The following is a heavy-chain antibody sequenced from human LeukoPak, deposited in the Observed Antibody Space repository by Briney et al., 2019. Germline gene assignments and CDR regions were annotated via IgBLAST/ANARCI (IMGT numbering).Heavy chain of an antibody. CDR2: IIPIFGTA. D-gene: IGHD3-16*02. V-gene: IGHV1-69*06. J-gene: IGHJ6*03. CDR1: GGTFSSYA. Sequence: GSSVKVSCKASGGTFSSYAISWVRQAPGQGLEWMGGIIPIFGTANYAQKFQGRVTITADKSTSTAYMELSSLRSEDTAVYYCARVIMITFGGVIVPTFMDVWGKGTTVTVSS. CDR3: ARVIMITFGGVIVPTFMDV.